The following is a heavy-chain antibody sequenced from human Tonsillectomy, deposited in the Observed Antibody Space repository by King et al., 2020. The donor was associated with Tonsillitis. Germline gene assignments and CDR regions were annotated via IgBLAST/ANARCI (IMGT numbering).Heavy chain of an antibody. Sequence: VQLVESGAEVKKPGASVTVSCKASGYTFFDYYIHWVRQAPGQGLEWLGWIIPHSGGTNFAQKFQGRVTMTRDTSINTAYMELSGLTSDDTAMYYCTRETLAFDSWGQGTLVTVSS. CDR2: IIPHSGGT. J-gene: IGHJ4*02. CDR1: GYTFFDYY. CDR3: TRETLAFDS. V-gene: IGHV1-2*02.